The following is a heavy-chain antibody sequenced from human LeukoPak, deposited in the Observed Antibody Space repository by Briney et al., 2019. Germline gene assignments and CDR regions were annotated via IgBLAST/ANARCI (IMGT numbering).Heavy chain of an antibody. Sequence: SETLSLTCTVSGGSIRNYFWNWIRQPAGKGLEWIGRIYLSGSINYNPSLKSRVTMSVDTSKNQISLKMSSVTAADTPVYYCARAFSSSWSLYNWFDPWGQGTLVTVSS. CDR1: GGSIRNYF. V-gene: IGHV4-4*07. CDR2: IYLSGSI. D-gene: IGHD6-13*01. CDR3: ARAFSSSWSLYNWFDP. J-gene: IGHJ5*02.